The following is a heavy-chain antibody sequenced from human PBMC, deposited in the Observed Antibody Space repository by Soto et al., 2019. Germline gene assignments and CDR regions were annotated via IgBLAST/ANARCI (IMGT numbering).Heavy chain of an antibody. V-gene: IGHV4-31*03. J-gene: IGHJ5*02. CDR2: IYYIGST. Sequence: TSGTLSLTCTFSGCSIRSGGYYWNLIRQHPGGGLGGVGYIYYIGSTYYNPSLKSRVTISLDTSKNQFSLKLSSVTAADTAVYYCARSVFPWGQGTLVTVSS. CDR1: GCSIRSGGYY. CDR3: ARSVFP.